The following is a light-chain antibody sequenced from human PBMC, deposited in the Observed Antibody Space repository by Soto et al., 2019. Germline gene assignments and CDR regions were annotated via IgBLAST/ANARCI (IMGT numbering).Light chain of an antibody. CDR2: GAS. CDR3: QQFSSYLIS. V-gene: IGKV3-20*01. CDR1: HSVNSNY. J-gene: IGKJ4*01. Sequence: VLKKSPCTLSLTPEERATLSCRASHSVNSNYLAWYQHRPGQAPRLLIYGASKRATGIPDRFSGGGSGTDFTLTISRLEPEDCAVYYCQQFSSYLISFGGGSKLDIK.